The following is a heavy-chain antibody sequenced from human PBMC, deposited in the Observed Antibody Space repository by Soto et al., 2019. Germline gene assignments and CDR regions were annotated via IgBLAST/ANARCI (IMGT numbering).Heavy chain of an antibody. D-gene: IGHD3-3*01. J-gene: IGHJ5*02. V-gene: IGHV4-39*01. CDR3: ARHSPLLYDFWSGTGPLGWFDP. CDR2: IYYSGST. CDR1: CGTISSSSYY. Sequence: PSETMSLTCPFSCGTISSSSYYLGCIRQTPGKGLEWMGSIYYSGSTYYNPSLKSRVTISVDTSKNQFSLKLSSVTAADTAVYYCARHSPLLYDFWSGTGPLGWFDPWGQGTLVTVSS.